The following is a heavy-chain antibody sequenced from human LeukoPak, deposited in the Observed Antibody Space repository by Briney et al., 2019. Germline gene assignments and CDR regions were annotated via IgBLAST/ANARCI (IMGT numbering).Heavy chain of an antibody. CDR3: ARVMGATTSPYFDY. V-gene: IGHV1-69*13. CDR1: GGTFSSYA. Sequence: SVKVSCKASGGTFSSYAISWVRQAPGQGLEWMGGIIPIFGTANYAQKFQGRVTITADESTSTAYMELSSLRSEDTAVYYCARVMGATTSPYFDYWGQGTLVTVSS. CDR2: IIPIFGTA. D-gene: IGHD1-26*01. J-gene: IGHJ4*02.